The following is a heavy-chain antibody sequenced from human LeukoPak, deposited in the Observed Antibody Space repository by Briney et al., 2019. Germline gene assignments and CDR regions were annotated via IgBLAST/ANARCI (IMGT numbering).Heavy chain of an antibody. CDR3: ARGSLLRIAARGNWFDP. Sequence: GTSVKVSCKASGYTFTGYYMHWVRQAPGQGLEWMGWINPNSGGTNYAQKFQGRVTMTRDTSISTAYMELSRLRSDDTAVYYCARGSLLRIAARGNWFDPWGQGTLVTVSS. D-gene: IGHD6-6*01. J-gene: IGHJ5*02. CDR2: INPNSGGT. CDR1: GYTFTGYY. V-gene: IGHV1-2*02.